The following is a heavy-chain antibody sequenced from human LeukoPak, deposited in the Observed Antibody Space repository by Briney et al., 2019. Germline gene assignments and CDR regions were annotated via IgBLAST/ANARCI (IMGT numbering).Heavy chain of an antibody. CDR3: AIIGYNWNYALY. Sequence: GGSLRLSCAASGFTVRSNYMSWVRQAPGKGLEWVSVIYSGGRTYYADSVKGRFTISRDKFENTLYLQMNRLRAEDTAVYYCAIIGYNWNYALYWGQGTLVTVSS. J-gene: IGHJ4*02. V-gene: IGHV3-53*01. CDR2: IYSGGRT. D-gene: IGHD1-7*01. CDR1: GFTVRSNY.